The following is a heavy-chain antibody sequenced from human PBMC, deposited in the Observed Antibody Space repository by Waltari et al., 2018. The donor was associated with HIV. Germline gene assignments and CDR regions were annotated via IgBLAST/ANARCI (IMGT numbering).Heavy chain of an antibody. V-gene: IGHV4-38-2*02. CDR2: IYHSGST. J-gene: IGHJ4*02. CDR1: GYSISSGYY. CDR3: ARDSVRGSSGLLCDY. Sequence: QVQLQESGPGLVKPSETLSLTCTVSGYSISSGYYWGWIRQPPGKGLEWIGSIYHSGSTYYNPSLKSRVTISVDTSKNQFSLKLSSVTAADTAVYYCARDSVRGSSGLLCDYWGQGTLVTVSS. D-gene: IGHD3-22*01.